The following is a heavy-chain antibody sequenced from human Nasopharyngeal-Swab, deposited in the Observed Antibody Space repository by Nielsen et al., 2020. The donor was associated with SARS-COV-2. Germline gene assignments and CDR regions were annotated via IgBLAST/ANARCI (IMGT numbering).Heavy chain of an antibody. CDR1: GYTFTGYY. J-gene: IGHJ4*02. D-gene: IGHD2-2*01. CDR3: ARAGLVVVPAAMGY. V-gene: IGHV1-2*02. Sequence: ASVRVSCKASGYTFTGYYMHWVRQAPGQGLEWMGWINPNSGGTNYAQKFQGRVTMTRDTSISTAYMELSRLRSDDTAVYYCARAGLVVVPAAMGYWGQGTLVTVSS. CDR2: INPNSGGT.